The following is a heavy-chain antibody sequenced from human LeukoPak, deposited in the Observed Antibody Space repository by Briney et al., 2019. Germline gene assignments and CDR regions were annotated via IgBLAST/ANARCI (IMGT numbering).Heavy chain of an antibody. Sequence: SETLSLTCTVSSGSIRSSSYYWGWIRQPPGKGLEWIGNIYYSGSTNYNPSLKSRVTISVDTSKNQFSLRLSSVTAADTAVYYCARVTGYMIEDYFDYWGQGTLVTVSS. V-gene: IGHV4-39*07. D-gene: IGHD3-22*01. CDR3: ARVTGYMIEDYFDY. J-gene: IGHJ4*02. CDR1: SGSIRSSSYY. CDR2: IYYSGST.